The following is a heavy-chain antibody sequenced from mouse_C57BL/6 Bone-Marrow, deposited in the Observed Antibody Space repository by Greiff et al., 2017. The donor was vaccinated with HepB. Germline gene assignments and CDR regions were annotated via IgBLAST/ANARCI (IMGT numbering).Heavy chain of an antibody. D-gene: IGHD1-1*01. CDR1: GYAFSSSW. CDR3: ARRDYGSIWYFDV. J-gene: IGHJ1*03. CDR2: IYPGDGDT. Sequence: VQLQESGPELVKPGASVKISCKASGYAFSSSWMNWVKQRPGKGLEWIGRIYPGDGDTNYNGKFKGKATLTADKSSSTAYMQLSSLTSEDSAVYFCARRDYGSIWYFDVWGTGTTVTVSS. V-gene: IGHV1-82*01.